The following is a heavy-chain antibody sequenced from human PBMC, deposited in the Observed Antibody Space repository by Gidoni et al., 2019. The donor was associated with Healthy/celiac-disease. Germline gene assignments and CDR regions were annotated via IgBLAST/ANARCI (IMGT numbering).Heavy chain of an antibody. Sequence: EVQLVESGGGLVQPGRSLRLSCPASGFTFDDYAMHWVRQAPGKGLEWGSGISWNSGSIGYADSVKGRFTISRDNAKNSLYLQMNSLRAEDTALYYCAKDDSGSFDYWGQGTLVTVSS. CDR3: AKDDSGSFDY. D-gene: IGHD1-26*01. J-gene: IGHJ4*02. V-gene: IGHV3-9*01. CDR1: GFTFDDYA. CDR2: ISWNSGSI.